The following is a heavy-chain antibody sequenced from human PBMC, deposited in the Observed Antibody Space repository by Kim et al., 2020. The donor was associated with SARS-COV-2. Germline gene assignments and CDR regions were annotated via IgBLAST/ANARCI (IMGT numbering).Heavy chain of an antibody. Sequence: ASVKVSCKASGYTFTGYYMHWVRQAPGQGLEWMGRINPNNGDTNYAQNFQGRVTLTRDTSITTAYMEVSRLRPDDTAVYYCARDGEIFGVVTPHFYWGQGTLVTVSS. V-gene: IGHV1-2*06. J-gene: IGHJ4*02. CDR1: GYTFTGYY. CDR3: ARDGEIFGVVTPHFY. D-gene: IGHD3-3*01. CDR2: INPNNGDT.